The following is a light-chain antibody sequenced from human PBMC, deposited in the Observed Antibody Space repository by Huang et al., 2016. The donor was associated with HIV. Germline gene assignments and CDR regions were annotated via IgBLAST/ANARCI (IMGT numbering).Light chain of an antibody. CDR3: QQHKYWPLT. J-gene: IGKJ4*01. Sequence: EIVLTQSPATLSLSPGQRTTLPCRASQSVRSALAWYQHKPGQAPILIIDDASSRAAGLPARVSGRWSGTDFTLTISNLEPDDFAVYYCQQHKYWPLTFGGGTKVEVK. V-gene: IGKV3-11*01. CDR2: DAS. CDR1: QSVRSA.